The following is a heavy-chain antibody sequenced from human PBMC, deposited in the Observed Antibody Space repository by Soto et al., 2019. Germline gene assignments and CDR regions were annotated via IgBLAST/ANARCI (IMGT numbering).Heavy chain of an antibody. J-gene: IGHJ6*02. D-gene: IGHD6-13*01. CDR2: IIPIFGTA. Sequence: SVKVSCKASGGTFSSYAISWVRQAPGQGLEWMGGIIPIFGTANYAQKFQGRVTITADESTSTAYMELSSLRSEDTAVYYCARVPRYSSSGPWYYYGMDVWGQGTTVTVSS. CDR1: GGTFSSYA. CDR3: ARVPRYSSSGPWYYYGMDV. V-gene: IGHV1-69*13.